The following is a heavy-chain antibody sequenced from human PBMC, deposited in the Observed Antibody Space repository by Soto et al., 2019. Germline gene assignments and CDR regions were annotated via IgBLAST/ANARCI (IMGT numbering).Heavy chain of an antibody. CDR1: GYTFTDYS. V-gene: IGHV1-18*01. CDR2: ISAYSGHT. J-gene: IGHJ6*02. CDR3: ARDVEWELVELVLSFSGMDV. D-gene: IGHD1-26*01. Sequence: QVQLVQSGGEVKKPGASVKVSCKASGYTFTDYSISWVRQAPGQGLGWMGWISAYSGHTNYVQHLRGRVSMTTDTPTNTPYMELRSLTSDDTAVYYCARDVEWELVELVLSFSGMDVWGRGTSITVSS.